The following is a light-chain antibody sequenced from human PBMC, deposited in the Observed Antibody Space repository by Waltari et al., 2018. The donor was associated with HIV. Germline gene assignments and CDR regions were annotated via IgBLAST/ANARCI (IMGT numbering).Light chain of an antibody. CDR2: EGS. CDR1: SSDVGSYNL. Sequence: QSALTQPASVSGSPGQSITISCTGTSSDVGSYNLVSWYQQPPGKAPKLMIYEGSKRPSGVSNRVAGCKSGNTASLTICGLQAEDEADYYCWSYAGSSTSVFGGGTKLTVL. J-gene: IGLJ2*01. V-gene: IGLV2-23*01. CDR3: WSYAGSSTSV.